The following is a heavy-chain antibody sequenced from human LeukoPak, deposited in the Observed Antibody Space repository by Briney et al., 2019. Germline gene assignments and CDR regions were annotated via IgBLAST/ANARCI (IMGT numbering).Heavy chain of an antibody. V-gene: IGHV1-46*01. D-gene: IGHD3-9*01. CDR1: GYTFTSYY. J-gene: IGHJ1*01. Sequence: AASVTVSCKASGYTFTSYYMHWVRQPPGQGLDGMGVINPSGGSTSYAQKFQGRVTMTRDTSTSTVYMELSSLRSEDTAVYYCASGRYFDWSPGPSGQFQHWGQGTLVTVSS. CDR2: INPSGGST. CDR3: ASGRYFDWSPGPSGQFQH.